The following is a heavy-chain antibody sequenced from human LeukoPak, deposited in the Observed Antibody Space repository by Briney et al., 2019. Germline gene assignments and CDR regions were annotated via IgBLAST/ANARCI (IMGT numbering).Heavy chain of an antibody. CDR2: ITHSAST. J-gene: IGHJ5*02. CDR1: GGSFSGYY. CDR3: ARGRAYFYGSESYYNVGSVWIDP. Sequence: LETLSLTCAVYGGSFSGYYWSWIRQPPGKGLEWIGEITHSASTNYNPSLKSRVTLSVDTSKNRFSLKLISVTAADTAVYYCARGRAYFYGSESYYNVGSVWIDPWGHGTLVTVSS. D-gene: IGHD3-10*01. V-gene: IGHV4-34*01.